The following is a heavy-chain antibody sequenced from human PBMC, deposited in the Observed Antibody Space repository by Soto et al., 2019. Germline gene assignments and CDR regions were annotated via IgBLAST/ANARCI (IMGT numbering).Heavy chain of an antibody. J-gene: IGHJ6*02. CDR3: ARDLWGYCGTDCYPLDV. CDR2: MYNTGST. CDR1: GGSISSYY. V-gene: IGHV4-59*01. Sequence: QVQLQESGPGLVKPSETLSLTCTVSGGSISSYYWSWIRQPPGKGLEWIGYMYNTGSTVYNPSLKSRVTISVXXSXNXFSLKLNAVTAADTAVYYCARDLWGYCGTDCYPLDVWGQGTTVTVSS. D-gene: IGHD2-21*02.